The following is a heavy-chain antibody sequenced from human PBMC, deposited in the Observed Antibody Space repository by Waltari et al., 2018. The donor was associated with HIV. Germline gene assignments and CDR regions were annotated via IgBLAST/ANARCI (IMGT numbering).Heavy chain of an antibody. Sequence: QVQLVESGGGVVQPGRSLRLSCAASGFTFSSYGMHWVRQAPGKGLGWWAVISYDGSNKYYAYSVKGRFTISRDNSKNTLYLQMNSLRAEDTAVYYCAKGGGCSSTSCYCDYWGQGTLVTVSS. J-gene: IGHJ4*02. D-gene: IGHD2-2*01. CDR2: ISYDGSNK. V-gene: IGHV3-30*18. CDR1: GFTFSSYG. CDR3: AKGGGCSSTSCYCDY.